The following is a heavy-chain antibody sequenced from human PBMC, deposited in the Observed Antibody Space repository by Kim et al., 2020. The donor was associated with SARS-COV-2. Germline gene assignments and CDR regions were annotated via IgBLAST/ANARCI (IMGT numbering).Heavy chain of an antibody. J-gene: IGHJ4*02. V-gene: IGHV1-18*01. CDR2: NSAYNGNT. D-gene: IGHD3-22*01. CDR1: GYTFTSYG. CDR3: ARVHYYDSSGYYGPFDY. Sequence: ASVKVSCKASGYTFTSYGISWVRQAPGQGLEWMGWNSAYNGNTNYAQKLQGRVTMTTDTSTSTAYMELRSLRSDDTAVYYCARVHYYDSSGYYGPFDYWGQGTLVTVAS.